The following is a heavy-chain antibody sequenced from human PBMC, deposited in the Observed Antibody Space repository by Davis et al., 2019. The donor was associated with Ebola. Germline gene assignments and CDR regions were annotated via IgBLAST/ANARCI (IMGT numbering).Heavy chain of an antibody. J-gene: IGHJ4*02. CDR3: ARGVAVGGFYFDY. CDR2: IYRDGSEN. Sequence: PGGSLRLSCAASGFTFGSFWMSWVRQAPGKGLEWVANIYRDGSENYYVDSVKGRFTVSRDNTKNSLYLQMNTLRAEDTAVYFCARGVAVGGFYFDYWGQGTLVTVSS. D-gene: IGHD6-19*01. V-gene: IGHV3-7*03. CDR1: GFTFGSFW.